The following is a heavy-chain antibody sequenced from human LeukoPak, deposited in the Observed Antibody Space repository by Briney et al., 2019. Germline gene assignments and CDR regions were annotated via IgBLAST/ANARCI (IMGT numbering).Heavy chain of an antibody. CDR2: INPSGGRT. J-gene: IGHJ3*02. V-gene: IGHV1-46*01. Sequence: ASLKVSCKASGYTFTSYAMHWVRQAPGQRLEWMGIINPSGGRTSNAQQIQGRVYMTRDMSTRTVYMELSRRRSEDTAVYYCARVFPEYYYDSSGYGAFDIWGQGTMVTVSS. CDR1: GYTFTSYA. D-gene: IGHD3-22*01. CDR3: ARVFPEYYYDSSGYGAFDI.